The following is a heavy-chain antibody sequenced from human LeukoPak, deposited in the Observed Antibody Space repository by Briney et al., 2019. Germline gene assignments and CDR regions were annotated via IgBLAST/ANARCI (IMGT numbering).Heavy chain of an antibody. J-gene: IGHJ5*02. CDR2: ISYDGSNK. CDR1: GFTFSSYA. CDR3: ARPTKEGSSWYWWFDP. Sequence: GGSLRLSCAASGFTFSSYAMHWVRQAPGKGLEWGAVISYDGSNKYYADSVKGRFTISRDNSKNTLYLQMNSLRAEDTAMYYCARPTKEGSSWYWWFDPWGQGTLVTVSS. D-gene: IGHD6-13*01. V-gene: IGHV3-30*04.